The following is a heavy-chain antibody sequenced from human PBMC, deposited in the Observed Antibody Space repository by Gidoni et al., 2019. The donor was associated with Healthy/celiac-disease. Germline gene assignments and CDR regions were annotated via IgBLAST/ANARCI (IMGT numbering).Heavy chain of an antibody. V-gene: IGHV3-23*01. D-gene: IGHD3-3*01. Sequence: EVQLLESGGGLVQPGGSLRLSCAASGFTFSSYAMSWVRQAPGKGLEWVSAISGSGGSTYYADSVKGRFTISRDNSKNTLYLQMNSLRAEDTAVYYCAKGPTAGDFWSGYSDYWGQGTLVTVSS. CDR3: AKGPTAGDFWSGYSDY. CDR2: ISGSGGST. CDR1: GFTFSSYA. J-gene: IGHJ4*02.